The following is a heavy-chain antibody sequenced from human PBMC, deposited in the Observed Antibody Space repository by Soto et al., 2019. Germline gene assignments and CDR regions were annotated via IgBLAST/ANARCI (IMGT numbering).Heavy chain of an antibody. CDR3: VRDRGGSYWLDP. D-gene: IGHD2-15*01. V-gene: IGHV3-53*01. J-gene: IGHJ5*02. CDR1: GFIVSNNY. CDR2: LYSGGTT. Sequence: GGSLRLSCAASGFIVSNNYMSWVRQAPGKGLEWVSILYSGGTTYYADSVKGRFTFSRDNSENTVFLQMNNLRVEDTAVYYCVRDRGGSYWLDPWGQATRVTVSS.